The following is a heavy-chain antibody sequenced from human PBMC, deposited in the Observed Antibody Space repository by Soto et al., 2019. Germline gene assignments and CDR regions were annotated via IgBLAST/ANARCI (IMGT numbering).Heavy chain of an antibody. Sequence: QVQLVQSGAEVKKPGSSVNVSCKTSGGTFGNSAVTWVRQAPGQGLEWLGGIVPMFGTANYAQKFQGRVTITADESTITAYRDLSSLNTDDTAVYYCARDGDPQSAFWSGPLGGGRFDPWGQGTLVTVSS. D-gene: IGHD3-3*01. CDR1: GGTFGNSA. J-gene: IGHJ5*02. CDR3: ARDGDPQSAFWSGPLGGGRFDP. V-gene: IGHV1-69*12. CDR2: IVPMFGTA.